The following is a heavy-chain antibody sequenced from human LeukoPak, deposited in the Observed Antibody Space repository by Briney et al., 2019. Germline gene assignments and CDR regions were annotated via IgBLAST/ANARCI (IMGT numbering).Heavy chain of an antibody. CDR3: ARGKGYCSGGSCYNWFDP. V-gene: IGHV4-34*01. J-gene: IGHJ5*02. CDR2: INHSGST. CDR1: GGSFSGYY. D-gene: IGHD2-15*01. Sequence: SETLSLTCAVYGGSFSGYYWSWIRRPPGKGLEWIGEINHSGSTNYNPSLKSRVTISVDTSKNQFSLKLSSVTAADTAVYYCARGKGYCSGGSCYNWFDPWGQGTLVTVSS.